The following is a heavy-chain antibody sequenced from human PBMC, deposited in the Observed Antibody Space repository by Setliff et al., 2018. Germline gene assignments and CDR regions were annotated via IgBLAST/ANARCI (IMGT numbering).Heavy chain of an antibody. J-gene: IGHJ4*02. D-gene: IGHD6-13*01. V-gene: IGHV4-39*07. CDR2: IYHSGQT. CDR3: ARGGLAAAATH. Sequence: SETLSLTCTVSGGSISSGTYYWGWIRQPPGKGLEWIGSIYHSGQTFYNPSLKSRATLSVDTSKNQFSLRLTSVPAADTAVYYCARGGLAAAATHWGQGTLVTVSS. CDR1: GGSISSGTYY.